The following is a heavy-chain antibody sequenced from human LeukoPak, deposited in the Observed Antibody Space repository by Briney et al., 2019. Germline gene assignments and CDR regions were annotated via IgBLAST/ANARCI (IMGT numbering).Heavy chain of an antibody. CDR3: ARGKRGRSEDY. CDR2: ISSSSSYI. V-gene: IGHV3-21*01. J-gene: IGHJ4*02. CDR1: GFTFSSYS. Sequence: GGSLTLSYAASGFTFSSYSMNWVRHAPGKGLEWVSSISSSSSYIYYADSVKGRFTISRDNAKNSLYLQMNSLRAEDTAVYYCARGKRGRSEDYWGQGTLVTVSS.